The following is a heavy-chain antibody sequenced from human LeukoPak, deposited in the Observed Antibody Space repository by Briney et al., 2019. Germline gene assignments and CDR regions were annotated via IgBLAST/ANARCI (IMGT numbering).Heavy chain of an antibody. J-gene: IGHJ4*02. D-gene: IGHD6-19*01. V-gene: IGHV4-39*01. CDR2: IYYSGST. Sequence: SEALSLTCTVSGGSISSSSYYWGWIRQPPGKGLEWIGSIYYSGSTYYNPSLKSRVTISVDTSKNQFSLKLSSVTAADTAVYYCASYSSGWYPTAGNFDYWGRGTLVTVSS. CDR3: ASYSSGWYPTAGNFDY. CDR1: GGSISSSSYY.